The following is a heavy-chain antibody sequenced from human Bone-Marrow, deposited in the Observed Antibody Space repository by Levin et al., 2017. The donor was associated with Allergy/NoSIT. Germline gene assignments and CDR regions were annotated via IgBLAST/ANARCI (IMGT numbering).Heavy chain of an antibody. CDR3: ARAAAPGDGAFWGGYPADAFDL. D-gene: IGHD3-3*01. J-gene: IGHJ3*01. V-gene: IGHV5-51*01. Sequence: GGSLRLSCEASGYKFHNFWVGWVRQRPGKGLEWMGIIYPGDSDTRYSPSFQGQVTISADKSVSTAFLHWTSLKDSDTGMYYCARAAAPGDGAFWGGYPADAFDLWCLGTMVSVSS. CDR2: IYPGDSDT. CDR1: GYKFHNFW.